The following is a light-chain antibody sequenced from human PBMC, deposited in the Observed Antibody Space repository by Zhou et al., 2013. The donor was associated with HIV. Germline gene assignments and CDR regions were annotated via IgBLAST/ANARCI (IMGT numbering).Light chain of an antibody. CDR1: QNIKTS. J-gene: IGKJ3*01. Sequence: DIQLTQSPSSLSESVGGRVTIACRAGQNIKTSLNWYQQKPGKAPKLLIYGASSLQSGVPSRFSGVGSGTDFTLTISSLQPEDSATYYCQQSYRGFTFGPGTKVEIK. CDR2: GAS. CDR3: QQSYRGFT. V-gene: IGKV1-39*01.